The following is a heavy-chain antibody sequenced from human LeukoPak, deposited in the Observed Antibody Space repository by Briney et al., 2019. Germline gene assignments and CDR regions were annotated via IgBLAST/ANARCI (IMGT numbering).Heavy chain of an antibody. V-gene: IGHV4-4*07. Sequence: SETLSLTCTVSGGSISSYYWSWIRQPAGKGLEWIGRIYTSGSTNYNPSLKSRVTISVDTSKNQFSLKLSSVTAADTAVYYCARGVVPAAMRSFWYFDPLGRGNLVTVSS. J-gene: IGHJ2*01. CDR1: GGSISSYY. CDR2: IYTSGST. CDR3: ARGVVPAAMRSFWYFDP. D-gene: IGHD2-2*01.